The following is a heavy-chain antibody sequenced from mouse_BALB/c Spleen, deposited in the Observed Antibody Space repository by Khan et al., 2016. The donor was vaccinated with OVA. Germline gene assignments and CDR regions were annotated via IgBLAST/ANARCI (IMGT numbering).Heavy chain of an antibody. V-gene: IGHV9-3-1*01. D-gene: IGHD1-2*01. CDR2: INTYTGEP. CDR1: GYTFTNYG. CDR3: ARVGYGGTMDY. J-gene: IGHJ4*01. Sequence: QIQLVQSGPELKKPGETVKISCKASGYTFTNYGMNWVKQAPGKGLKWMGWINTYTGEPTYADDFKGRFAFSLETSASTAYLQSNDLKNEDTATYFGARVGYGGTMDYWGQGTSVTVSS.